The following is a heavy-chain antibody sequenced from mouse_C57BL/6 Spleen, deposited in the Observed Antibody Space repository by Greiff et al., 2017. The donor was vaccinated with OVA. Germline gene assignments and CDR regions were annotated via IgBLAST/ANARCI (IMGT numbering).Heavy chain of an antibody. CDR2: IDPSDSYT. V-gene: IGHV1-69*01. D-gene: IGHD2-2*01. CDR3: ARGGYSDY. CDR1: GYTFTSYW. J-gene: IGHJ2*01. Sequence: QVQLQQPGAELVMPGASVKLSCKASGYTFTSYWMHWVKQRPGQGLEWIGEIDPSDSYTNYNQKFKGKSTLTVDKSSSTAYMQLSSLTSEDSAVYYCARGGYSDYWGKGTTLTVSS.